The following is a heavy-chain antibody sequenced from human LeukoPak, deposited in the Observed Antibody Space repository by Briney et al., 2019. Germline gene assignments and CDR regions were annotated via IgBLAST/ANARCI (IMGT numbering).Heavy chain of an antibody. J-gene: IGHJ3*02. D-gene: IGHD3-22*01. Sequence: GESLKISCRGSGYSFTSYWIGWVRQMPGKGLEWMGIIYPGDSDTRYSPSFQGQVTISADKSISTAYLQWSSLKASDTAMYYCARLLYYYESSGYTSGPDAFDIWGQGTMVTVSS. V-gene: IGHV5-51*01. CDR3: ARLLYYYESSGYTSGPDAFDI. CDR2: IYPGDSDT. CDR1: GYSFTSYW.